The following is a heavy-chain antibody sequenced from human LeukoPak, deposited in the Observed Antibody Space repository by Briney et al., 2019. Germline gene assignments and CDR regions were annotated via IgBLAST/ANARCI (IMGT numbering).Heavy chain of an antibody. D-gene: IGHD3/OR15-3a*01. CDR2: INSDGSST. CDR3: VLDLFSSFAFDI. Sequence: PGGSLRLSCAASGFTFSRYWMHWVRQAPGKGLLWVSRINSDGSSTYYADSVKGRFTTSRDNAKNALRLQMNSLTAEDTAVYYCVLDLFSSFAFDIWGQGTMATVSS. J-gene: IGHJ3*02. V-gene: IGHV3-74*01. CDR1: GFTFSRYW.